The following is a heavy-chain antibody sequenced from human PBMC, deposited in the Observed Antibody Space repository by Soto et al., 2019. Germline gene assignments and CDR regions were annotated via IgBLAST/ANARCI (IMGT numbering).Heavy chain of an antibody. CDR2: IWYDGSNK. V-gene: IGHV3-33*06. Sequence: LRLSCAASGFTFSSYGMHWVRQAPGKGLEWVAVIWYDGSNKYYADSVKGRSTISRDNSKNTLYLQMNSLRAEDTAVYYCAKDQGYSSSWYAYYGMGVWGQGTTVTVSS. D-gene: IGHD6-13*01. J-gene: IGHJ6*02. CDR1: GFTFSSYG. CDR3: AKDQGYSSSWYAYYGMGV.